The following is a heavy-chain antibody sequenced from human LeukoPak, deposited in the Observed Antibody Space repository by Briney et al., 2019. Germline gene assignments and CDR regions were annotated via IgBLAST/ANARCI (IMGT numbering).Heavy chain of an antibody. V-gene: IGHV3-30-3*01. CDR3: ARGLPGGFVGFSGSYYPLDY. Sequence: GGSLRLSCVASAFTFSRYGMHWVRQATGKGLEWVALISYDGSNKYYGDSVKGRFTISRDNSKNTLSLQMNSLRGVDTAVYYCARGLPGGFVGFSGSYYPLDYWGQGTLVTVSS. D-gene: IGHD1-26*01. J-gene: IGHJ4*02. CDR1: AFTFSRYG. CDR2: ISYDGSNK.